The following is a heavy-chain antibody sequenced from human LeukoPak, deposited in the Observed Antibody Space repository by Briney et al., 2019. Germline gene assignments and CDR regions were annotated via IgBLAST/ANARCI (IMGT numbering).Heavy chain of an antibody. CDR3: ARTMYSNTAFDY. Sequence: GGTLRLSCAASGFTFSSYGMSWVRQAPGKGLEWVSAISGSGGSTYYADSVKGRFTISRDNSKNTLYLQMNSLKAEDTAVYYCARTMYSNTAFDYWGQGTLVTVSS. V-gene: IGHV3-23*01. CDR2: ISGSGGST. D-gene: IGHD4-11*01. J-gene: IGHJ4*02. CDR1: GFTFSSYG.